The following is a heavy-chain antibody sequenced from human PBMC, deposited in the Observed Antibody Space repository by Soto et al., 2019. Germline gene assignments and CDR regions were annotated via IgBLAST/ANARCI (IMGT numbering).Heavy chain of an antibody. CDR1: GFTFSNTW. J-gene: IGHJ6*03. V-gene: IGHV3-21*01. CDR2: ISSSSSYI. CDR3: ARNYGSGSLQYYYYYMDV. Sequence: GSLRLSCVASGFTFSNTWMTWVRQVPGKGLEWVSSISSSSSYIYYADSVKGRFTISRDNAKNSLYLQMNSLRAEDTAVYYCARNYGSGSLQYYYYYMDVWGKGTTVTVSS. D-gene: IGHD3-10*01.